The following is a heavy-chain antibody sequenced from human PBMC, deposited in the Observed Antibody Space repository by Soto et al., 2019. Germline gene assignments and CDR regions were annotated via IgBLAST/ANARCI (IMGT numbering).Heavy chain of an antibody. CDR3: ARDSSYPRTGYKYYFDY. V-gene: IGHV3-21*01. Sequence: GGSLRLSCAASGFTFSSYSMNWVRQAPGKGLEWVSSISSSSSYIYYADSVKGRFTISRDNAKNSLYLQMNSLGAEDTAVYYCARDSSYPRTGYKYYFDYWGQGTLVTVSS. CDR2: ISSSSSYI. CDR1: GFTFSSYS. D-gene: IGHD3-9*01. J-gene: IGHJ4*02.